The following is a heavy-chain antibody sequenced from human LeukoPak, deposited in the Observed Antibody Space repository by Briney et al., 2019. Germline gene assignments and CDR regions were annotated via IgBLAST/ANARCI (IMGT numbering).Heavy chain of an antibody. V-gene: IGHV1-18*01. CDR2: IRAYNGNT. D-gene: IGHD1-26*01. CDR1: RYTPSSSG. Sequence: ASVKGSCKASRYTPSSSGISSGGQGPGQGVEWMGWIRAYNGNTNYAQKLQGRVTMTTDTSTSTAYMELRSLRSDDTAVYYCARGGGSYYDWFDPWGQGTLVTVSS. J-gene: IGHJ5*02. CDR3: ARGGGSYYDWFDP.